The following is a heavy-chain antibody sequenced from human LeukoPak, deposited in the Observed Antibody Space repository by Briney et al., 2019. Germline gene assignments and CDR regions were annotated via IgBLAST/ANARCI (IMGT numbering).Heavy chain of an antibody. CDR2: ISGSGGST. J-gene: IGHJ4*02. CDR3: AKDLGYCSGGSCYSGYFDY. V-gene: IGHV3-23*01. Sequence: GGSLRLSCAASGFTFSSYSMNWVRQAPGKGLEWVSAISGSGGSTYYADSVKGRFTISRDNSKNTLYLQMNSLRAEDTAVYYCAKDLGYCSGGSCYSGYFDYWGQGTLVTVSS. D-gene: IGHD2-15*01. CDR1: GFTFSSYS.